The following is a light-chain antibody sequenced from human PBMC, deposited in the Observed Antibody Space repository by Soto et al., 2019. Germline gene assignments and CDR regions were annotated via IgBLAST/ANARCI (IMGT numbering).Light chain of an antibody. CDR2: DAS. J-gene: IGKJ1*01. CDR3: QYNSYQWT. CDR1: QSISSW. Sequence: DIQMTQSPSTLSASVGDRVTITCRASQSISSWLAWYQQKPGKAPKLLIYDASSLESGVPSRFSGSGSGTEFTLTISSLQPDDFATYYCQYNSYQWTFGQGTKVEIK. V-gene: IGKV1-5*01.